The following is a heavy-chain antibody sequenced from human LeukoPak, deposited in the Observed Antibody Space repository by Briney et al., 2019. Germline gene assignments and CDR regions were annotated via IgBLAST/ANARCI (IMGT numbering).Heavy chain of an antibody. CDR2: INHSGST. Sequence: SETLSLTCAVYGGSFTDNYWSWIRQPPRKGLEWIGEINHSGSTNFNPSLKSRVTILVDASKNQFSLKLNSVTAADTAVYYCATIINGEDDYWGQGTLVTVSS. J-gene: IGHJ4*02. CDR1: GGSFTDNY. CDR3: ATIINGEDDY. D-gene: IGHD4-17*01. V-gene: IGHV4-34*01.